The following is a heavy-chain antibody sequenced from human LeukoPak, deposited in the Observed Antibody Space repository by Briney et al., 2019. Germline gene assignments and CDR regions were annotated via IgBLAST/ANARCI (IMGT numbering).Heavy chain of an antibody. D-gene: IGHD2-21*02. Sequence: SETLSLTCAVSGGPISSSNWWSWVRQPPGKGLEWIGEIYHSGSTNYNPSLKSRVTISVDKSKNQFSLKLSSVTAADTAVYYCARGTAPDYYYGMDVWGQGTTVTVSS. V-gene: IGHV4-4*02. CDR2: IYHSGST. J-gene: IGHJ6*02. CDR1: GGPISSSNW. CDR3: ARGTAPDYYYGMDV.